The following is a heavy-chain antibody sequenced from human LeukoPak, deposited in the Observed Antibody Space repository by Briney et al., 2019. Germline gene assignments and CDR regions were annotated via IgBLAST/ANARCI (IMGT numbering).Heavy chain of an antibody. CDR1: GGSISSYY. Sequence: SETLSLTCTVSGGSISSYYWSWIRQPPGKGLEWIGYTYYSGSTNYNPSLKSRVTISVDTSKNQFSLKLSSVTAADTAVYYCARPLYSGSYGNAFDIWGQGTMVTVSS. CDR3: ARPLYSGSYGNAFDI. J-gene: IGHJ3*02. CDR2: TYYSGST. D-gene: IGHD1-26*01. V-gene: IGHV4-59*08.